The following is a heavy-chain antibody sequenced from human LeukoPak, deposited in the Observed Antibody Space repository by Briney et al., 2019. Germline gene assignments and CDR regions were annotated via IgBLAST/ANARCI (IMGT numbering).Heavy chain of an antibody. D-gene: IGHD3-10*01. J-gene: IGHJ3*02. CDR2: LYYGGST. CDR1: GGSISSYY. V-gene: IGHV4-59*01. Sequence: SETLSLTCSVSGGSISSYYWSWIRQPPGKGLEWIGYLYYGGSTNSNPSLKSRVTMSVDTSKNQFSLKLRSVTAADTAVYYCARGGSGISNAFDIWGQGTMVTVSS. CDR3: ARGGSGISNAFDI.